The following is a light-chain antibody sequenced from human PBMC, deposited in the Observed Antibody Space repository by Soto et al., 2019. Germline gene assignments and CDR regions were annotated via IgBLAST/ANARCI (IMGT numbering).Light chain of an antibody. CDR1: QSVSNNY. CDR3: QQYGSSPLT. J-gene: IGKJ3*01. V-gene: IGKV3-20*01. CDR2: GAY. Sequence: EIVLTQSPGTLSLSPGERGTLSCRASQSVSNNYLAWYQQKPGQAPRLLIYGAYTRATSIPDRFSGSGSGTDFTLTISRLEPEDFAVYYCQQYGSSPLTFGPGTKLDIK.